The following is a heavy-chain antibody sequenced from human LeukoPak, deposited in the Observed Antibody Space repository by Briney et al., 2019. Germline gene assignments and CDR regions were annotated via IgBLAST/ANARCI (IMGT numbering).Heavy chain of an antibody. CDR1: GGSISSHY. Sequence: SETLSLTCTVSGGSISSHYWRWIRQPPGKGLEWIGYIYYSGSTNYNPSLKSRVTISVDTSKNQFSLKLSSVTAADTAVYYCARSPVTVSYYDFWSGYYPSYYYYYMDVWGKGTTVTVSS. CDR3: ARSPVTVSYYDFWSGYYPSYYYYYMDV. J-gene: IGHJ6*03. D-gene: IGHD3-3*01. V-gene: IGHV4-59*11. CDR2: IYYSGST.